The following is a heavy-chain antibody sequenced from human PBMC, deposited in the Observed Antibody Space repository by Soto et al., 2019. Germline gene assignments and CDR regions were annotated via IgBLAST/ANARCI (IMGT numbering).Heavy chain of an antibody. CDR2: INDSGNI. CDR1: GGSFSGYQ. J-gene: IGHJ6*03. CDR3: ARGLILCFGELSRRGGYYYYMDV. Sequence: QVQLQQWGAGLLKPSETLSLTCAVYGGSFSGYQWTWIRQTPGRGLEWIGEINDSGNINYNPSLKGRVTIFLDTPKKQISLKLSSVTAADTAVYSCARGLILCFGELSRRGGYYYYMDVWGEGTTVIVSS. D-gene: IGHD3-10*01. V-gene: IGHV4-34*01.